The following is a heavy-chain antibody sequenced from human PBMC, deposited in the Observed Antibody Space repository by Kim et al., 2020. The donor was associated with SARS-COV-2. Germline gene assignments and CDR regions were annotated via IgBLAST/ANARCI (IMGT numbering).Heavy chain of an antibody. V-gene: IGHV3-21*01. J-gene: IGHJ4*02. CDR3: ARDVGFERWQLMDY. Sequence: ADSVKGRFTISRDNAKNSLYLQMNSLRAEDTAVYYCARDVGFERWQLMDYWGQGTLVTVSS. D-gene: IGHD2-15*01.